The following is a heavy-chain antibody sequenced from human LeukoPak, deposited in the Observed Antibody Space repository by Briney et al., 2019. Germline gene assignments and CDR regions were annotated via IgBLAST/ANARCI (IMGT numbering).Heavy chain of an antibody. CDR3: ARHPISHYDSSGPLDY. CDR1: GFTFSSYG. Sequence: GGSLRLSCAASGFTFSSYGMHWVRQAPGKGLEWVAFIRYDGNNKYYADSVKGRFTFSRDNSKNTLYLQMNSLRAEDTAVYYCARHPISHYDSSGPLDYWGQGTLVTVSS. D-gene: IGHD3-22*01. V-gene: IGHV3-30*02. J-gene: IGHJ4*02. CDR2: IRYDGNNK.